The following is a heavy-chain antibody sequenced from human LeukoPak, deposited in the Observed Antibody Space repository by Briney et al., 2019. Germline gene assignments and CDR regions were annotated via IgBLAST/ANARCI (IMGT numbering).Heavy chain of an antibody. J-gene: IGHJ5*02. D-gene: IGHD2-15*01. V-gene: IGHV1-3*01. CDR1: GYSFISYA. Sequence: ASVKVSCKASGYSFISYAMHWVRQAPGQRLEWMGWINAGNGNTKYSQKFQGRVTITRDKSTSTVYMELSSLRYEDTAVYYCARDRDRGPGGWFDPWGQGTLVTVSS. CDR2: INAGNGNT. CDR3: ARDRDRGPGGWFDP.